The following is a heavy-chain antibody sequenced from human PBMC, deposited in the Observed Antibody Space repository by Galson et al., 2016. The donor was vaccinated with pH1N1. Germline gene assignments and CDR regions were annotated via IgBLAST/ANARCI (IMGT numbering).Heavy chain of an antibody. V-gene: IGHV7-4-1*04. Sequence: SVKVSCKASGFTFSNHGINWVRQAPGQGLEWMGWINTNTGNPTYAQGFTGRFVFSLDTSVSMAYLQISSLKAEDTAVYYCARSYCSSTSCYGESYYYYGMDVWGQGTTVTVSS. CDR3: ARSYCSSTSCYGESYYYYGMDV. CDR2: INTNTGNP. J-gene: IGHJ6*02. D-gene: IGHD2-2*01. CDR1: GFTFSNHG.